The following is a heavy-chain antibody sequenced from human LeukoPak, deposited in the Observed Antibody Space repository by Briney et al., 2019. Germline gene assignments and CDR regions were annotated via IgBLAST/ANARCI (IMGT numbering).Heavy chain of an antibody. D-gene: IGHD6-19*01. V-gene: IGHV1-69*05. J-gene: IGHJ4*02. CDR2: IIPIFGTA. CDR3: ARDRSEQWLVPGHFDY. CDR1: GGTFSSYA. Sequence: GASVKVSCKASGGTFSSYAISWVRQAPGQGLEWMGRIIPIFGTANYAQKFQGRVTITTDESTSTACMELSSLRSEDTAVYYCARDRSEQWLVPGHFDYWGQGTLVTVSS.